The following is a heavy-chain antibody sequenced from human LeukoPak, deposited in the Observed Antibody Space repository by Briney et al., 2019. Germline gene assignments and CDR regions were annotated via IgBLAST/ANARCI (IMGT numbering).Heavy chain of an antibody. Sequence: SETLSLTCTVSGGSISCSSYYWGWIRQPPGKGLEWIGSIYYSGSTYYNPSLKSRVTISVDTSKNQFSLKLSSVTAADTAVYYCARYLVEGIARWFDPWGQGTLVTVSS. CDR1: GGSISCSSYY. J-gene: IGHJ5*02. V-gene: IGHV4-39*01. CDR2: IYYSGST. D-gene: IGHD6-13*01. CDR3: ARYLVEGIARWFDP.